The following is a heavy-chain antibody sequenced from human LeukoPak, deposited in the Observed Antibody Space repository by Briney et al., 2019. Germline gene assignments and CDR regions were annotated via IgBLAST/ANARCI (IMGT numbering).Heavy chain of an antibody. V-gene: IGHV3-33*01. CDR2: IWYDGSNK. J-gene: IGHJ3*02. CDR1: GFTFSSYG. D-gene: IGHD6-13*01. CDR3: ARGRSIAAAAGDFDI. Sequence: GGSLRLSCAASGFTFSSYGMHWVRQAPGKGLEWVAVIWYDGSNKYYADTVKGRFTISRDNSKNTLYLQMNSLRAEDTAVYYCARGRSIAAAAGDFDIWGRGTMVTVSS.